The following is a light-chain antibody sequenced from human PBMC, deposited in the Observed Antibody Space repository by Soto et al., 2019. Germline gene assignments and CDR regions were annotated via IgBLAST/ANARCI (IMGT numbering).Light chain of an antibody. V-gene: IGLV2-14*01. CDR2: DVS. Sequence: QSVLTQPASMSGTPGQSITISCTGTSSDVGGYNYVSWYQQHPGKAPKLMIYDVSNRPSGVSNRFSGSKSGNTASLTISGLQAEDEADYYCSSYAASSGVFGTGTKLTVL. CDR1: SSDVGGYNY. CDR3: SSYAASSGV. J-gene: IGLJ1*01.